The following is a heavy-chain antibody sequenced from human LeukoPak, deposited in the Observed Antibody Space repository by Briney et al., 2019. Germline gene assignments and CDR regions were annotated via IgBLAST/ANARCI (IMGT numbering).Heavy chain of an antibody. J-gene: IGHJ4*02. CDR1: GFTFINAW. V-gene: IGHV3-15*01. CDR3: TTDGVGVEGATYDN. CDR2: IKAKAHGGTI. Sequence: GGSLRLSCAASGFTFINAWMAWVRQAPGKGVEGVGRIKAKAHGGTIEYAAPVKGRFTISRDDSKNTLYLQMNSLKTAGTAVYYCTTDGVGVEGATYDNWGQGTLVSVSS. D-gene: IGHD1-26*01.